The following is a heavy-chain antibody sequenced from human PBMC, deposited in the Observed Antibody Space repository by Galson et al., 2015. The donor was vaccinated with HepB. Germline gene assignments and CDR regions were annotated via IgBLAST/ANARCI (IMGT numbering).Heavy chain of an antibody. CDR3: ARLGVGSENQTGYSPQGPVTDNWFDP. J-gene: IGHJ5*02. CDR2: IYPGDSDT. V-gene: IGHV5-51*01. Sequence: QSGAEVKKPGESLKISCKGSGYSFTSYWIGWVRQMPGKGLEWMGIIYPGDSDTRYSPSFQGQVTISADKSISTAYLQWSSLKASDTAMYYCARLGVGSENQTGYSPQGPVTDNWFDPWGQGTLVTVSS. D-gene: IGHD6-13*01. CDR1: GYSFTSYW.